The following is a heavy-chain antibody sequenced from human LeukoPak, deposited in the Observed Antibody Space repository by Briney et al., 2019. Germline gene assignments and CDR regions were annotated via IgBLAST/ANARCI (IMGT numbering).Heavy chain of an antibody. Sequence: GASVTVSCKASGYTFTNYGISWVRQATGQGLEWMGWMNPNSGNTGYAQKFQGRVTMTRNTSISTAYMELSSLRSEDTAVYYCARGSGSYYRRRYFDYWGQGTLVTVSS. CDR1: GYTFTNYG. CDR3: ARGSGSYYRRRYFDY. CDR2: MNPNSGNT. J-gene: IGHJ4*02. V-gene: IGHV1-8*02. D-gene: IGHD1-26*01.